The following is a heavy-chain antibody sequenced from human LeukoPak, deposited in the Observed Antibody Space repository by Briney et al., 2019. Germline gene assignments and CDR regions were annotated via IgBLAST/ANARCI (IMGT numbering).Heavy chain of an antibody. V-gene: IGHV1-18*01. J-gene: IGHJ6*03. CDR2: ISAHNGDT. CDR1: GFTFTRYG. CDR3: ARVPGGFHPDYYYYYMDV. D-gene: IGHD5-12*01. Sequence: GASVKVSCKASGFTFTRYGITWVRQAPGQGLEWMGWISAHNGDTNYAQRLQGRVTMTRDTSTSTVYMELRNLRSDDTAVYYCARVPGGFHPDYYYYYMDVWGKGTTVTVSS.